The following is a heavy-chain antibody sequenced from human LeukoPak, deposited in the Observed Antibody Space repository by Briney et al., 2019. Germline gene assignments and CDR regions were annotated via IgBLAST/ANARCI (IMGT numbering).Heavy chain of an antibody. CDR3: ARRRGITGTIWFDP. Sequence: SETLSLTCTVSGGSISSSSYYWGWIRQPPGKGLEWIGSIYYSGSTYYNPSLKSRVTISVDTSKNQFSLKLSSVTAADTAVYYCARRRGITGTIWFDPWGQGTLVTVSS. D-gene: IGHD1-7*01. J-gene: IGHJ5*02. CDR2: IYYSGST. V-gene: IGHV4-39*01. CDR1: GGSISSSSYY.